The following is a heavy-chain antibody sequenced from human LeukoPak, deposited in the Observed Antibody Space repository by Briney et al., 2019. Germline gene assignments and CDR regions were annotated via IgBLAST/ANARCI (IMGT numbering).Heavy chain of an antibody. CDR2: IYTSGST. V-gene: IGHV4-61*02. J-gene: IGHJ4*02. CDR3: AREGGGSGSYYRPFDY. Sequence: SETLSLTCTVSGGSISSGSYYWSWIRQPAGKGLEWIGRIYTSGSTNYNPSLKSRVTISVDTSKNQFSLKLSSVTAADTAVYYCAREGGGSGSYYRPFDYWGQGTLVTVSS. CDR1: GGSISSGSYY. D-gene: IGHD3-10*01.